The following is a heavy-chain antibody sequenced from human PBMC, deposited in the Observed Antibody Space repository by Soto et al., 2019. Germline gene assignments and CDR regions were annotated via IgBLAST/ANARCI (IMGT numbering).Heavy chain of an antibody. D-gene: IGHD6-19*01. V-gene: IGHV4-59*03. J-gene: IGHJ4*02. CDR2: IHYRGRT. Sequence: QVFLQESGPGLVKPSETLSLTCTVSGGSNSNYYWTWVRQSPGKGLEWVGYIHYRGRTHYNPSLESRVTISADTSKKQFYLDVKFLGAADTAVYQCDYTTGWPGFDFWGQRILVTVSS. CDR3: DYTTGWPGFDF. CDR1: GGSNSNYY.